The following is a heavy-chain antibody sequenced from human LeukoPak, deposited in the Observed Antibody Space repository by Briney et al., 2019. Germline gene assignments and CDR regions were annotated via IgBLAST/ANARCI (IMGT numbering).Heavy chain of an antibody. V-gene: IGHV1-2*02. Sequence: ASVKVSCKASGYTFTGYYMHWVRQTPGQRLEWVGWINPNGGGTNFAQKFQGRVTLTRDTSITAAYLEVNRLESDDTAIYYCARENNSGWYRKAAFDYWGQGALVTVTS. J-gene: IGHJ4*02. CDR3: ARENNSGWYRKAAFDY. CDR1: GYTFTGYY. CDR2: INPNGGGT. D-gene: IGHD6-19*01.